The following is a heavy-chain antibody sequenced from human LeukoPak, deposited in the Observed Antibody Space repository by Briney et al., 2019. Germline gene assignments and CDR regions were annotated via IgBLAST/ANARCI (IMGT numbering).Heavy chain of an antibody. D-gene: IGHD5-18*01. Sequence: SETLSLTCTVSGGSISSSGAYWGWIRQPPGKGLEWIGSIYYSKNTYYNPSLKSRVTISADTSKNQLSLTLGSVSATDTAVYYCVSPRGFSYGYFDYWGQGTLVTVSS. J-gene: IGHJ4*02. V-gene: IGHV4-39*01. CDR3: VSPRGFSYGYFDY. CDR1: GGSISSSGAY. CDR2: IYYSKNT.